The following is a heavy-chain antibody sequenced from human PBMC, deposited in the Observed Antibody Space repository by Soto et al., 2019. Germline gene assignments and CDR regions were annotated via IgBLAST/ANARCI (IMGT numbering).Heavy chain of an antibody. D-gene: IGHD3-3*01. J-gene: IGHJ6*02. CDR1: VYTFTSYY. CDR3: ARGGSITIPLDV. V-gene: IGHV1-8*01. CDR2: MNTNNGNT. Sequence: ASVPVSCKASVYTFTSYYINWVRQATGQGLEWMGWMNTNNGNTGYAQKFQGRVTMTRNNSISTAYMELSSLRSEDTAVYYCARGGSITIPLDVWGQGTTVTVSS.